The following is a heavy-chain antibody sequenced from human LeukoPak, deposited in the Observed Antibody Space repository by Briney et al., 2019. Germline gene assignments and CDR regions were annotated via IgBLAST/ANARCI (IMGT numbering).Heavy chain of an antibody. V-gene: IGHV3-13*01. D-gene: IGHD1-26*01. CDR3: ARVSGSTYAFDI. Sequence: GGSLRLSCAASGFTFSSYDMHWVRQATGKGLEWVSAIGTAGDTYYPGSVKGRFTISRENAKNSLYLQMNSLRAGDTAVYYCARVSGSTYAFDIWGQGTMVTVSS. J-gene: IGHJ3*02. CDR2: IGTAGDT. CDR1: GFTFSSYD.